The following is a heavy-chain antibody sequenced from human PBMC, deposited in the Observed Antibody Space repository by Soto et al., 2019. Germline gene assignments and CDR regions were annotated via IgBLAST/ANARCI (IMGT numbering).Heavy chain of an antibody. CDR2: MNPNSGNT. V-gene: IGHV1-8*01. D-gene: IGHD4-17*01. Sequence: GASVKVSCKASGYTFTSYDINWVRQATGQGLEWMGWMNPNSGNTGYAQKFQGRVTMTRNTSISTAYMELSSLRSEDTAVFYCARRGKDYGDYYYGMDVWGQGPTVTVSS. CDR3: ARRGKDYGDYYYGMDV. CDR1: GYTFTSYD. J-gene: IGHJ6*02.